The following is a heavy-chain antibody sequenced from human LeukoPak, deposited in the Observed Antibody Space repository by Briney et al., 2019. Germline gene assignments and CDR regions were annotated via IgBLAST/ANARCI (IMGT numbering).Heavy chain of an antibody. D-gene: IGHD1-20*01. CDR2: IYISGST. CDR1: GGSISSGSYY. J-gene: IGHJ4*02. Sequence: PSETLSLTCTVSGGSISSGSYYWSWIRQPAGKGLEWIGRIYISGSTNYNPSLTSRVTISVDTSKNQFSLKLSSVTAADTAVYYCARDFSVWITGKVRFVSYFDYWGQGTLVTVSS. V-gene: IGHV4-61*02. CDR3: ARDFSVWITGKVRFVSYFDY.